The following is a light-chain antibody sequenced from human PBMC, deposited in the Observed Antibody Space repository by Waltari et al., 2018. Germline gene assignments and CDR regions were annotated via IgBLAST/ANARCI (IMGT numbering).Light chain of an antibody. V-gene: IGLV3-21*04. CDR1: NIGSKS. Sequence: SYVVTQPPSVSVAPGKTATLTCGGHNIGSKSVHWYQQKPGQAPVVVIYDDRARPSGIPERFSGSNSWNTATLTISRVEAGDEADYYCQVWDSDDYQVFAGGTKLTVL. J-gene: IGLJ3*02. CDR2: DDR. CDR3: QVWDSDDYQV.